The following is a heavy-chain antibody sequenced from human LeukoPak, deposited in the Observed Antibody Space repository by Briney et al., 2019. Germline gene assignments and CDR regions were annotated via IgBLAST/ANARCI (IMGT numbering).Heavy chain of an antibody. CDR3: AKDSSIAVAGTSYYFDY. V-gene: IGHV3-9*01. J-gene: IGHJ4*02. Sequence: PGGSLRLSCAASGFTFDDYAMHWVRQAPGKGLEWVSGISWNSGGIGYADSVKGRFTISRDNAKNSLYLQMNSLRAEDTALYYCAKDSSIAVAGTSYYFDYWGQGTLVTVSS. D-gene: IGHD6-19*01. CDR1: GFTFDDYA. CDR2: ISWNSGGI.